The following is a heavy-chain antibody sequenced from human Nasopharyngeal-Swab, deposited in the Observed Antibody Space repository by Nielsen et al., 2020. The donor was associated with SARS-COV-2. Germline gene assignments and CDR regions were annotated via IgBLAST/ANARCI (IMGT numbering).Heavy chain of an antibody. CDR1: GFTFSSYA. D-gene: IGHD6-19*01. J-gene: IGHJ6*02. CDR2: ISGSGGST. V-gene: IGHV3-23*01. CDR3: ARDLYRQQWPLYNYYGMGV. Sequence: GESLKISCAASGFTFSSYAMSWVRQAPGKGPEWVSAISGSGGSTYYADSVKGRFTISRDNSKNTLYLQMNSLRAEDTAVYYCARDLYRQQWPLYNYYGMGVWGQGTTVTVSS.